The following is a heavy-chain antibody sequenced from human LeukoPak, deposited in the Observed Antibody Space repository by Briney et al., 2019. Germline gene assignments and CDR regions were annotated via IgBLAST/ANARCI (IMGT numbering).Heavy chain of an antibody. D-gene: IGHD3-22*01. V-gene: IGHV3-7*03. CDR2: IKQDGSEK. CDR1: GFTFSSYW. CDR3: AKDDDSSGYYYDY. J-gene: IGHJ4*02. Sequence: GGSLRLSCAASGFTFSSYWMSWVRQAPGKGLEWVANIKQDGSEKYYVDSVKGRFTISRDNSKNTLYLQMNSLRAEDTAVYYCAKDDDSSGYYYDYWGQGTLVTVSS.